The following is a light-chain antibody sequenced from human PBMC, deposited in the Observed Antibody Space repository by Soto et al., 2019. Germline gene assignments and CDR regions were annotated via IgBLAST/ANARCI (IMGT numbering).Light chain of an antibody. CDR3: QVWDSSSDLP. CDR1: NIGSKS. J-gene: IGLJ2*01. Sequence: SYELTQPPSVSVAPGKTARITCGGNNIGSKSVHWYQQKPGQAPVLVIYYDSDRPSGIPERFSGSNSGNTATLTISRVEAGDEDDYYCQVWDSSSDLPFGGGTKVTVL. V-gene: IGLV3-21*04. CDR2: YDS.